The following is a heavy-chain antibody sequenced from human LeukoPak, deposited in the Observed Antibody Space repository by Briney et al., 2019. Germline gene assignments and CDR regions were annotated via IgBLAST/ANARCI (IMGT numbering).Heavy chain of an antibody. CDR1: GYTFTIYD. D-gene: IGHD3-3*01. Sequence: GASVKVSCKASGYTFTIYDINWVRQATGQGLEWMGCLNPNMGNTGYAQKFQGRFTITRNTSISTAYMELSSLRSEDTAVYYCARGRKYGRFLDWDFDYWGQGTLVTVSS. CDR2: LNPNMGNT. V-gene: IGHV1-8*03. CDR3: ARGRKYGRFLDWDFDY. J-gene: IGHJ4*02.